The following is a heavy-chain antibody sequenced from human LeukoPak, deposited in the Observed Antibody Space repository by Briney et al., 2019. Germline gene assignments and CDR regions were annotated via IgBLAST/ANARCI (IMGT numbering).Heavy chain of an antibody. CDR2: ISSSGSTI. Sequence: GGSLRLSCAASGFTFSSYEMNWVRQAPGKGLEWVSYISSSGSTIYYADSVKGRFTISRDNAKNSLYLQMNSLRAKDTAVYYCARDYYDSSGSSWFDPWGQGTLVTVSS. V-gene: IGHV3-48*03. D-gene: IGHD3-22*01. CDR1: GFTFSSYE. CDR3: ARDYYDSSGSSWFDP. J-gene: IGHJ5*02.